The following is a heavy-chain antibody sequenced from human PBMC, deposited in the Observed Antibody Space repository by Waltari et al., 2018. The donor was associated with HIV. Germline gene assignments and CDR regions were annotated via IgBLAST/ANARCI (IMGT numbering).Heavy chain of an antibody. D-gene: IGHD2-2*01. CDR2: IYFSGGT. Sequence: QVQLQESGPGLVKPSETLSLTCTVSGDSITSSGFYWGWIRQPPGKGLAWMGAIYFSGGTFYNPPLKIRFSISLATSITQFSLRLTSVTAADRAVYYCARRHSSWSWFDPWGQGTLVTVSS. CDR1: GDSITSSGFY. V-gene: IGHV4-39*01. J-gene: IGHJ5*02. CDR3: ARRHSSWSWFDP.